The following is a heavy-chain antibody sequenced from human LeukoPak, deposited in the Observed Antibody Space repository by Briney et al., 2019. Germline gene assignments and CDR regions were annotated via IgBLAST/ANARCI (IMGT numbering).Heavy chain of an antibody. CDR1: GFTFSDYW. D-gene: IGHD3-22*01. CDR3: VRDRAYFDSSGFYNLDY. V-gene: IGHV3-7*01. J-gene: IGHJ4*02. Sequence: PGGSLRLSCASSGFTFSDYWMSRVRQAPGKGLEWVANIKQDGSEKYYVDSVKGRFTISRDNAKNSLYLQMNSLRAEDTAVYYCVRDRAYFDSSGFYNLDYWAQGTLVTVSS. CDR2: IKQDGSEK.